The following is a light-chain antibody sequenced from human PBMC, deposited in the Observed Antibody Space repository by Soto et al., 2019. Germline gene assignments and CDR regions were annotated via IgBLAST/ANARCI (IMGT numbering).Light chain of an antibody. CDR2: TAS. Sequence: DIQMTQSPSSLSASVGDRVTITCRASQSVSRYLNWYQQKPGRAPKLLISTASSLQSGVPSRFSGSGSGTDFTLTISSLQPEDFATYYCQQGFSTPLTVGGGTKVDSK. CDR3: QQGFSTPLT. CDR1: QSVSRY. V-gene: IGKV1-39*01. J-gene: IGKJ4*01.